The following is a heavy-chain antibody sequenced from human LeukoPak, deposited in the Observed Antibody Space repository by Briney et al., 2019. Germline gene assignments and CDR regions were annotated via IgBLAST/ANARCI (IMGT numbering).Heavy chain of an antibody. CDR1: GFTFSSYA. CDR2: ISYDGSNK. V-gene: IGHV3-30-3*01. CDR3: ARPPTYYDFWSGYYFDY. D-gene: IGHD3-3*01. Sequence: GRALRLSCAASGFTFSSYAMHWVRQAPGKGVEGVAVISYDGSNKYYADSVKGRFTISRDNSKNTLYLQMNSLRAEDTAVYYCARPPTYYDFWSGYYFDYWGQGTLVTVSS. J-gene: IGHJ4*02.